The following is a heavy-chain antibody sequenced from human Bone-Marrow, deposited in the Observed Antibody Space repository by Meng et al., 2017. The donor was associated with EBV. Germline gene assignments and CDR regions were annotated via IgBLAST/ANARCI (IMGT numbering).Heavy chain of an antibody. Sequence: VPQQRWGAVLFKPAEPLSRPCAVYGVSFSGYYWSWIRQPPGKGLQWIGEINYSGRTNYNPSLKSRVTISVDTSKNQFSLKLSSVTAADTAVYYCARGRNIAVAGVYYFDYWGQGTLVTVSS. CDR3: ARGRNIAVAGVYYFDY. CDR2: INYSGRT. J-gene: IGHJ4*02. V-gene: IGHV4-34*01. CDR1: GVSFSGYY. D-gene: IGHD6-19*01.